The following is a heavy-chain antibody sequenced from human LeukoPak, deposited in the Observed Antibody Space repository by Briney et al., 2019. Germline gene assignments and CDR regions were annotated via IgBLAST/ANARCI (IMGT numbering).Heavy chain of an antibody. CDR1: GGSFSGYY. Sequence: KPSETLSLTCAVYGGSFSGYYWTWIRQPPGKGLEWIGEINHSGSTSNHNPSLKSRVTMSVDTSKNQFSLKLSSVTAADTAVYYCARAPGAAIDWGQGTLVTVSS. D-gene: IGHD2-2*01. J-gene: IGHJ4*02. V-gene: IGHV4-34*01. CDR3: ARAPGAAID. CDR2: INHSGSTS.